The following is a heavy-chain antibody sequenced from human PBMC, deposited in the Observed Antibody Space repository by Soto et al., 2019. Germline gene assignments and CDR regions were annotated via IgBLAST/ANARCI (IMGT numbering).Heavy chain of an antibody. J-gene: IGHJ4*02. CDR1: GFTFSSYS. Sequence: EVQLVESGGGMVQPGGSLRVSCAASGFTFSSYSMHWVRQAPGKGLEWVSYISGSGGTIYYADSVKGRFTISRDSAKNSLSVQMNSLRDEDTAVYFCARETGLRSSGWSYYFDFWGQGTRVTVSS. CDR2: ISGSGGTI. D-gene: IGHD6-19*01. CDR3: ARETGLRSSGWSYYFDF. V-gene: IGHV3-48*02.